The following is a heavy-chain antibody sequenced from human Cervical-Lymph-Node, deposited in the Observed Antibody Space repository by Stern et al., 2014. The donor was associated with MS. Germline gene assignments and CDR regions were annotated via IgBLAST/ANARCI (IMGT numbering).Heavy chain of an antibody. V-gene: IGHV1-2*06. Sequence: QMQLVQSGAKMKKPGASVKVSCKASGYAFTGFFIHWVRPVPGQGLEWMGRLNPNSDDPTYAQNFQDRVTLTRDTSISTAYLELSRLTSADTAVYYCAREATRIIVGIDYWGQGTQVTVSS. J-gene: IGHJ4*02. D-gene: IGHD2/OR15-2a*01. CDR1: GYAFTGFF. CDR2: LNPNSDDP. CDR3: AREATRIIVGIDY.